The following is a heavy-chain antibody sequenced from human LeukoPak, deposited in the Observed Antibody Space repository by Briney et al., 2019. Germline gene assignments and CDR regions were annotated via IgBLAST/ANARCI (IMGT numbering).Heavy chain of an antibody. CDR1: GFTFSSYS. Sequence: GGSLRLSCAASGFTFSSYSMNWVRQAPGKGLEWDSSISSSSYIYYADSVKGRFTISRDNAKNSLYLQMNSLRAEDTAVYYCARGVNYYYYGMDVWGQGTTVTVSS. CDR2: ISSSSYI. CDR3: ARGVNYYYYGMDV. V-gene: IGHV3-21*01. J-gene: IGHJ6*02. D-gene: IGHD3-3*01.